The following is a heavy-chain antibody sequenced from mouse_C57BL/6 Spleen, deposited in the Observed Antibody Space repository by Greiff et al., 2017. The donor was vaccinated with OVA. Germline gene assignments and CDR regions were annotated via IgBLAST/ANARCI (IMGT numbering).Heavy chain of an antibody. Sequence: EVKLVESGGDLVKPGGSLKLSCAASGFTFSSYGMSWVRQTPDKRLEWVATISSGGSYTYYPDSVKGRFTISRDNAKNTLYLQMSSLKSEDTAMYYCARQGADYDPFDYWGQGTTLTGSS. CDR1: GFTFSSYG. CDR2: ISSGGSYT. D-gene: IGHD2-4*01. J-gene: IGHJ2*01. V-gene: IGHV5-6*01. CDR3: ARQGADYDPFDY.